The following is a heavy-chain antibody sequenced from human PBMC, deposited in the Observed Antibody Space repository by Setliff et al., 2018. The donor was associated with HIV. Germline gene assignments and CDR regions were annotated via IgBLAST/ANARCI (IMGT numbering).Heavy chain of an antibody. J-gene: IGHJ4*02. Sequence: ASVKVSCKASGYTFTSYDINWVRQATGQGLEWMGWMNPNSGNTGYAQKFQGRVTMTRNTSISATYMELGSLRSEDTAVYYCARADSSGEDFDYWGQGTLVTVSS. CDR1: GYTFTSYD. V-gene: IGHV1-8*02. CDR3: ARADSSGEDFDY. D-gene: IGHD6-19*01. CDR2: MNPNSGNT.